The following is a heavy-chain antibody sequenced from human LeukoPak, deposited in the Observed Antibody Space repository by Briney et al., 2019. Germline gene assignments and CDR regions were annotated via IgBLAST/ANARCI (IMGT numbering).Heavy chain of an antibody. D-gene: IGHD3-3*01. CDR3: ARYREWDNWFDP. Sequence: SETLSLTCAVYGGSFSGYYWSWVRQPPGKGLEWIGEINHSGSTNYNPSLKSRVTISVDTSKNQFSLKLSSVTAADPAVYYCARYREWDNWFDPWGQGTLVTVSS. CDR1: GGSFSGYY. V-gene: IGHV4-34*01. J-gene: IGHJ5*02. CDR2: INHSGST.